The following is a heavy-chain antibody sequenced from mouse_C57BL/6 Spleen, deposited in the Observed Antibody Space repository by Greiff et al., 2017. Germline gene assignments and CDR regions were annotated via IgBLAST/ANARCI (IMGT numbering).Heavy chain of an antibody. D-gene: IGHD1-1*01. CDR3: ARRRYYGSSDWYFDV. V-gene: IGHV1-80*01. J-gene: IGHJ1*03. CDR1: GYAFSSYW. CDR2: IYPGDGDT. Sequence: VQLQQSGAELVKPGASVKISCKASGYAFSSYWMNWVKQRPGKGLEGIGQIYPGDGDTNYNGKFKGKATLTADKSSSTAYMQLSSLTSEDSAVYFCARRRYYGSSDWYFDVWGTGTTVTVSS.